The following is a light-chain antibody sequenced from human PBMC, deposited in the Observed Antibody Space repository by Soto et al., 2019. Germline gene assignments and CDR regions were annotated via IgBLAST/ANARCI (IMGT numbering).Light chain of an antibody. V-gene: IGKV1-5*01. CDR3: QHYDTSSAT. CDR2: DGS. J-gene: IGKJ1*01. Sequence: DIQMTQSPSTLSASIGDRVTLTCRASRSISDRLAWYQQTPGKPPNLLLYDGSTLETGVPSRFSGSGSGTDFTLTISSLQPDDFATYYCQHYDTSSATFGQGTKVEIK. CDR1: RSISDR.